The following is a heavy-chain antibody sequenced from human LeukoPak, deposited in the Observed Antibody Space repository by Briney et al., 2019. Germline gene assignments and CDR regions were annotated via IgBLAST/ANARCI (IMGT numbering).Heavy chain of an antibody. J-gene: IGHJ4*02. Sequence: PGGSLRLSCAASGFTVSSNYMSWVRQAPGKGLEWVGFIRSKAYGGTTEYAASVKGRFTISRDDSKSIAYLQMNSLKTEDTAVYYCTRVRAAAVDFDYWGQGTLVTVSS. D-gene: IGHD6-13*01. CDR1: GFTVSSNY. CDR2: IRSKAYGGTT. CDR3: TRVRAAAVDFDY. V-gene: IGHV3-49*04.